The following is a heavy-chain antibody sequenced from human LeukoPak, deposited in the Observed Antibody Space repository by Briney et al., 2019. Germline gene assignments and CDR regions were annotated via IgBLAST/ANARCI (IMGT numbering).Heavy chain of an antibody. J-gene: IGHJ4*02. Sequence: PGGSLRLSCAASGFTFRSYGMHWVRQDPGKRLEWVAFIRYDGNSNDYADSVKGRFYISRDNSRSTLYLQINSLRAEDTAVYYCAKEEVISGNHGVYFDYWGQGTLVTVSS. CDR2: IRYDGNSN. CDR3: AKEEVISGNHGVYFDY. D-gene: IGHD3-22*01. CDR1: GFTFRSYG. V-gene: IGHV3-30*02.